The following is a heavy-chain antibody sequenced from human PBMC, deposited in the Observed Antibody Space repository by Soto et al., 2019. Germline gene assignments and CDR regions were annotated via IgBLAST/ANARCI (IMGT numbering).Heavy chain of an antibody. CDR1: GGSISSYY. D-gene: IGHD4-17*01. J-gene: IGHJ4*02. CDR2: IYYSGST. Sequence: PSETLSLTCTVSGGSISSYYWSWIRQPPGKGLEWIGYIYYSGSTNYNPSLKSRVTISVDTSKNQFSLKLSSVTAADTAVYYCARSTGYGDSYFDYWGQGILVTVSS. V-gene: IGHV4-59*01. CDR3: ARSTGYGDSYFDY.